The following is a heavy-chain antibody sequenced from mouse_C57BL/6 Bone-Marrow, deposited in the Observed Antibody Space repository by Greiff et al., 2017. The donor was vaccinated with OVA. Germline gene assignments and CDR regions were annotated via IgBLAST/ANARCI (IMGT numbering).Heavy chain of an antibody. CDR1: GFTFSDYG. V-gene: IGHV5-15*01. CDR3: ARHAMDY. J-gene: IGHJ4*01. Sequence: EVQLQESGGGLVQPGGSLKLSCAASGFTFSDYGMAWVRQAPRKGPEWVAFISNLAYSIYYADTVTGRFTISRENAKNTLYLEMSSLRSEDTAMYYCARHAMDYWGQGTSVTVSS. CDR2: ISNLAYSI.